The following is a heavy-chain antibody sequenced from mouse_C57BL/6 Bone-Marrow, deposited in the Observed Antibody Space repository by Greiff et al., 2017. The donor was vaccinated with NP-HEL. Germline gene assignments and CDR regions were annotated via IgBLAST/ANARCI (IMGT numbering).Heavy chain of an antibody. J-gene: IGHJ4*01. V-gene: IGHV7-3*01. CDR2: IRNKANGYTI. CDR1: GFTFTDYY. CDR3: ARSIYYDYADDPFYGMDY. D-gene: IGHD2-4*01. Sequence: EVMVVESGGGLVQPGGSLSLSCAASGFTFTDYYMSWVRQPPGKALEWVGFIRNKANGYTIEYSASVKGRFTISRDNSQSSLYLQMNALRAEDSATYYCARSIYYDYADDPFYGMDYWGQGTSVTVSS.